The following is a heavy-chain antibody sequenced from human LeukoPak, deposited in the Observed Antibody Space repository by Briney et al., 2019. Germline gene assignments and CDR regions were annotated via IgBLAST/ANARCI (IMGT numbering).Heavy chain of an antibody. J-gene: IGHJ4*02. CDR3: AKDDEGYY. V-gene: IGHV3-7*04. CDR1: GFTFRKSW. D-gene: IGHD3-3*01. Sequence: PGGSLRLSCAAPGFTFRKSWMSWRRETPEKGLQWVANIKEDGSAKYYVDSVKGRFTISRDNAKNSLYLQMNSLRAEDTAVYYCAKDDEGYYWGQGILVTVSS. CDR2: IKEDGSAK.